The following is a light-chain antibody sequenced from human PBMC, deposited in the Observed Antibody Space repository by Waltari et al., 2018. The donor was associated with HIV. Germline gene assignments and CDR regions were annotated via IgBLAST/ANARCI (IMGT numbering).Light chain of an antibody. CDR3: QQSYITPLT. CDR1: QNIGNY. J-gene: IGKJ3*01. Sequence: DIQMTQSPSSLSASVGDRVTISCRASQNIGNYVNWYHQKPGEAPQFLLSSASTLQSGVPSRFSVSGSGTDFTLSISSLQPEDFATYYCQQSYITPLTFGPGTKVDVK. CDR2: SAS. V-gene: IGKV1-39*01.